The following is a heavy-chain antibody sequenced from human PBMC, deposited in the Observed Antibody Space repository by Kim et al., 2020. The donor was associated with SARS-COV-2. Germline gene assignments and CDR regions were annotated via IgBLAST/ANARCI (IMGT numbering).Heavy chain of an antibody. CDR2: IKSKTDGGTT. Sequence: GGSLRLSCAASGFTFSNAWMSWVRQAPGKGLGWVGRIKSKTDGGTTDYAAPVKGRFTISRDDSKNTLYLQMNSLKTEDTAVYYCTTARELLWFGELLYGYYFYGMDVWGQGTTVTVSS. CDR1: GFTFSNAW. V-gene: IGHV3-15*01. D-gene: IGHD3-10*01. J-gene: IGHJ6*02. CDR3: TTARELLWFGELLYGYYFYGMDV.